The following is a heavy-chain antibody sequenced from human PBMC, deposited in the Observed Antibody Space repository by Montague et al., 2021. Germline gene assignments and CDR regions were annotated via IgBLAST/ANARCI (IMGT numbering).Heavy chain of an antibody. D-gene: IGHD3-10*01. CDR3: AREVAPGSGSNSVDY. CDR1: DFPFSTYA. V-gene: IGHV3-33*01. J-gene: IGHJ4*02. CDR2: IWYDGSNK. Sequence: SRRLSFSASDFPFSTYAMHWVRQAPGKGLEWVAVIWYDGSNKFYADSVKGRFTISRDNSKNTLYLQMNNLRAEDTAMYYCAREVAPGSGSNSVDYWGQGTLVTVSS.